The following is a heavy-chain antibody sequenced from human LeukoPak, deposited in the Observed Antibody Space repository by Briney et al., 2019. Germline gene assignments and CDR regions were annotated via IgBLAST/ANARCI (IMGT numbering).Heavy chain of an antibody. D-gene: IGHD3-22*01. CDR3: AREMIPVDKNFDY. J-gene: IGHJ4*02. CDR1: RFTFSSYW. Sequence: SGGSLRLSCAASRFTFSSYWMTWVRQAPGKGLEWVANIKQDGSEKYYVDSVKGRFTISRDNAKNSLYLQMNSLRGEDTAVYYCAREMIPVDKNFDYWGQGTLVTVSS. V-gene: IGHV3-7*01. CDR2: IKQDGSEK.